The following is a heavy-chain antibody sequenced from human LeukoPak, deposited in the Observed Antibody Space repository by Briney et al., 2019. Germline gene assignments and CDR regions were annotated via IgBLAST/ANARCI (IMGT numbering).Heavy chain of an antibody. V-gene: IGHV3-7*01. CDR3: ARGIVGATGWHYYYYYGMDV. J-gene: IGHJ6*02. Sequence: GGSLRLSCAASGFTFSNYWMSWVRQAPGKGLEWVANIKQDGSEKCYVDSVKGRFTISRDNAKNSLYLQMNSLRAEDTAVYYCARGIVGATGWHYYYYYGMDVWGQGTTVTVSS. D-gene: IGHD1-26*01. CDR1: GFTFSNYW. CDR2: IKQDGSEK.